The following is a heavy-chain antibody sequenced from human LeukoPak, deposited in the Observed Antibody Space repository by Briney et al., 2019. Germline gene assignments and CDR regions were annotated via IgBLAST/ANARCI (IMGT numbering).Heavy chain of an antibody. Sequence: PSETLSLACTVSGGSISSGGYYWSWIRQPPGKGLEWIGYIYHSGSTYYNPSLKSRVTISVDTSKNQFSLKLSSVTAADTAVYYCAANTVTTFAWYFDLWGRGTLVTVSS. CDR2: IYHSGST. D-gene: IGHD4-17*01. CDR3: AANTVTTFAWYFDL. CDR1: GGSISSGGYY. J-gene: IGHJ2*01. V-gene: IGHV4-30-2*05.